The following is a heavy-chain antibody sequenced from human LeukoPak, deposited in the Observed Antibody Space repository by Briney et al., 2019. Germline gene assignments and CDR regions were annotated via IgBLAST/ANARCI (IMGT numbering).Heavy chain of an antibody. J-gene: IGHJ4*02. CDR3: ARGSSGYTYGFDY. D-gene: IGHD5-18*01. CDR1: GYNFINYW. Sequence: GESLKISCKGSGYNFINYWIGWVLQMPGKGLEWMGIIYPGDSDTRYSPSFQGQVTISADKSIRNAYLQWNSLKASDTAMYYCARGSSGYTYGFDYWGQGTLVTVSS. V-gene: IGHV5-51*01. CDR2: IYPGDSDT.